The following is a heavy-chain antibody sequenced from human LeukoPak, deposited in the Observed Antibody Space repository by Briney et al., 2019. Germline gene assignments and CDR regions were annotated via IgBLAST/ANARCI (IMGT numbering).Heavy chain of an antibody. CDR3: AKDFYGDPNXFDY. CDR2: ISGSGGST. Sequence: GGSLRLSCAASGFTFSSYAMSWVRQAPGKGLEWVSAISGSGGSTYYADSVKGRFTISRDNSKNTLYLQMNSLRAEDTAVYYCAKDFYGDPNXFDYWGQXTLVTVSS. V-gene: IGHV3-23*01. J-gene: IGHJ4*02. D-gene: IGHD4-17*01. CDR1: GFTFSSYA.